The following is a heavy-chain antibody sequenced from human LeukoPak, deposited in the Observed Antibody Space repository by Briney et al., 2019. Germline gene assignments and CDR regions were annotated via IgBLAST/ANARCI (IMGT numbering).Heavy chain of an antibody. Sequence: GGFLRLSCAASGFTFSSYGMHWVRQAPGKGLEWVAVISYDGSNKYYADSVKGRFTISRDNSKNTLYLQMNSLRAEDTAVYYCARVVTIFGVAALAYWGQGTLVTVSS. J-gene: IGHJ4*02. CDR3: ARVVTIFGVAALAY. V-gene: IGHV3-30*03. CDR1: GFTFSSYG. D-gene: IGHD3-3*01. CDR2: ISYDGSNK.